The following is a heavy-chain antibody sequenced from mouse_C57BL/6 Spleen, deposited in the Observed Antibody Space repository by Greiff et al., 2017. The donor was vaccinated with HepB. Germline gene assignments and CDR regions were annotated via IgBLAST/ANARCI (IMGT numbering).Heavy chain of an antibody. V-gene: IGHV1-54*01. CDR3: ARLSLYYGNFYAMDY. CDR1: GYAFTNYL. J-gene: IGHJ4*01. Sequence: QVQLQQSGAELVRPGTSVKVSCKASGYAFTNYLIEWVKQRPGQGLEWIGVINPGSGGTNYNEKFKGKATLTADKSSSTAYMQLSSLTSEDSAVYFCARLSLYYGNFYAMDYWGQGTSVTVSS. D-gene: IGHD2-1*01. CDR2: INPGSGGT.